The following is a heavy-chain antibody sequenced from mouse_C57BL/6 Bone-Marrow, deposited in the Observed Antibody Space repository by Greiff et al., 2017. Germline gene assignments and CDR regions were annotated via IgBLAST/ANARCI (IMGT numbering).Heavy chain of an antibody. CDR2: INPYNGGT. Sequence: VQLQQSGPVLVKPGASVKMSCKASGYTFTDYYMNWVKQSHGKSLEWIGVINPYNGGTSYNQKFKGKATLTVDKSSSTAYMELNSLTSEDSAVYYCARGGVWLRRVPPPFAYWGQGTLVTVSA. CDR3: ARGGVWLRRVPPPFAY. V-gene: IGHV1-19*01. J-gene: IGHJ3*01. CDR1: GYTFTDYY. D-gene: IGHD2-2*01.